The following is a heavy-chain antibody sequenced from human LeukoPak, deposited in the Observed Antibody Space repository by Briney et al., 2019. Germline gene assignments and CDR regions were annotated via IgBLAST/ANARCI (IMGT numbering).Heavy chain of an antibody. V-gene: IGHV1-18*01. J-gene: IGHJ3*02. Sequence: ASVKVSCTPSGYTFTSYGISRVRQAPGQGLEWRGWISAYNGNTNYAQKLQRRVTMTPDTSTSTAYMELRSLRSDDTAVCYCARNRGEGAAGTQAFDIWGQGTMATVSS. CDR2: ISAYNGNT. CDR1: GYTFTSYG. D-gene: IGHD6-13*01. CDR3: ARNRGEGAAGTQAFDI.